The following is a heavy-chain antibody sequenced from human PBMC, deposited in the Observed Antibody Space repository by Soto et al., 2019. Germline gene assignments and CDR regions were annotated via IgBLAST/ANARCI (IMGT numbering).Heavy chain of an antibody. CDR1: GGSISSGGYY. D-gene: IGHD2-15*01. J-gene: IGHJ5*02. CDR2: IYYSGST. CDR3: ARDWGGGSSPGWFDP. V-gene: IGHV4-31*03. Sequence: QVQLQESGPGLVKPSQTLSLTCTVSGGSISSGGYYWSWIRQHPGRGLEWIGYIYYSGSTYYNPSLKSRGTISVDTSKNQFSLKLSSVTAADTAMYYCARDWGGGSSPGWFDPWGQGTLVTVSS.